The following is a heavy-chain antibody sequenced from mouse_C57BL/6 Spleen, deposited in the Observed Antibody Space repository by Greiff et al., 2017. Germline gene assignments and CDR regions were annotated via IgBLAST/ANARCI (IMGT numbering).Heavy chain of an antibody. CDR3: ALCEYGEVDY. CDR2: IDPYDSYT. Sequence: QVQLQQSGAELVRPGTSVQLSCKASGYTFTSYWMHWVKQRPGQGLEWIGVIDPYDSYTNSNQQFKGKATLTVDTSSSTAYMELRSLTSEDSAVYYCALCEYGEVDYWGQGTTLTFSS. CDR1: GYTFTSYW. J-gene: IGHJ2*01. V-gene: IGHV1-59*01. D-gene: IGHD1-2*01.